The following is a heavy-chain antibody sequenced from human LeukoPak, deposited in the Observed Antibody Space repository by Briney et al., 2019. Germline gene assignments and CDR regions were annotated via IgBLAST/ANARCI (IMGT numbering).Heavy chain of an antibody. CDR2: IYLSGST. J-gene: IGHJ4*02. V-gene: IGHV4-38-2*02. CDR1: GYSISSGYY. Sequence: NPSETLSLTCTVSGYSISSGYYWGWIRQPPGKGLEWIGSIYLSGSTYYNPSLKSRVTISVDTSKNQFSLKLSSVTATDTAVYYCARAIVVVPAAPTHYFDYWGQGTLVTVSS. D-gene: IGHD2-2*01. CDR3: ARAIVVVPAAPTHYFDY.